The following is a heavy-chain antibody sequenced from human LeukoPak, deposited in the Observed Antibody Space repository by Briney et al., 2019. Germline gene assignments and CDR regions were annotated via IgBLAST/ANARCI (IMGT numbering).Heavy chain of an antibody. V-gene: IGHV4-39*01. Sequence: PSGTLSLTCTVSGGSISSSSYYWGWIRQPPGKGLEWIGSIYYSGSTYYNPSLKSRVTISVDTSKNQFSLKLSSVTAADTAVYYCARRGAGWFGELLYPNWFDPWGQGTLVTVSS. D-gene: IGHD3-10*01. CDR1: GGSISSSSYY. J-gene: IGHJ5*02. CDR2: IYYSGST. CDR3: ARRGAGWFGELLYPNWFDP.